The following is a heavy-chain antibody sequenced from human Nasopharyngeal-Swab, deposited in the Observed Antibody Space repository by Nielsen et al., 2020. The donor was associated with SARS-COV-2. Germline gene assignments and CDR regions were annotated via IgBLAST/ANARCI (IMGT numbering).Heavy chain of an antibody. V-gene: IGHV3-48*03. Sequence: GGSLRLSCAASGFTFSSYEMNWVRQAPGKGLEWVSYISSSGSTIYYADSVKGRFTISRDNAKNSLYLQMNSLRAEDTAVYYRARMGRDSSGYSYYYYGMDVWGQGTTVTVSS. CDR1: GFTFSSYE. CDR2: ISSSGSTI. J-gene: IGHJ6*02. CDR3: ARMGRDSSGYSYYYYGMDV. D-gene: IGHD3-22*01.